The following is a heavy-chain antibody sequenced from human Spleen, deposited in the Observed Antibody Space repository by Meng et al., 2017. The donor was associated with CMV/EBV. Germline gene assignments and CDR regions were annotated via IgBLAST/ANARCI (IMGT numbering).Heavy chain of an antibody. J-gene: IGHJ4*02. CDR1: GFTVSSNY. V-gene: IGHV3-66*01. D-gene: IGHD3-22*01. CDR3: ASLGYYDSSGPLDY. Sequence: EVQLVESGXGLVQSGGSLRLACAASGFTVSSNYMSWVRQAPGKGLEWVSVIYSGGSTYYADSVKGRFTISRDNSKNTLYLQMNSLRAEDTAVYYCASLGYYDSSGPLDYWGQGTLVTVSS. CDR2: IYSGGST.